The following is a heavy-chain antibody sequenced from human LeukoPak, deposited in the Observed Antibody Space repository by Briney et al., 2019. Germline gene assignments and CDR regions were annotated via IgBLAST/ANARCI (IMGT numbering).Heavy chain of an antibody. J-gene: IGHJ6*02. CDR2: INPSGGST. CDR3: ARDPSEGGPLDV. CDR1: GYTFTSYY. V-gene: IGHV1-46*01. Sequence: GAPVKVSCKASGYTFTSYYMHWVRQAPGQGLEWMGIINPSGGSTSYAQKFQGRVTMTRDTSTSTVYMELSSLRSEDTAVYYCARDPSEGGPLDVWGQGTTVTVSS. D-gene: IGHD1-26*01.